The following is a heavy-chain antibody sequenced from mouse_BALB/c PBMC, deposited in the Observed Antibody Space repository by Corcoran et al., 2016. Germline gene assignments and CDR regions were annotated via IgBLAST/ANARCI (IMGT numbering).Heavy chain of an antibody. J-gene: IGHJ2*01. CDR2: INTETGEP. Sequence: QIQLVQSGPELKKPGETVKISCKASGYTFTDYSMHWVKQAPGKGLKWMGWINTETGEPTYADDFKGRFAFSLETSASTAYLQINNLKNEDTATYFCARGDYGNYPFDYCGQGTTLTVSS. CDR3: ARGDYGNYPFDY. D-gene: IGHD2-1*01. V-gene: IGHV9-2-1*01. CDR1: GYTFTDYS.